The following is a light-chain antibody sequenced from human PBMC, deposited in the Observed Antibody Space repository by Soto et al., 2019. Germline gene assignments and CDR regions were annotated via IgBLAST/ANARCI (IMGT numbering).Light chain of an antibody. Sequence: QLVLTQSLSASASLGASVKLTCTLSSGHSSYVIAWHQQQPEKGPRYLMQLISDGSHTKGDGIPDRFSGSSSGAERYLTISSLQSEDEADYYCQTWGTGIVVFGGGTKLTVL. CDR2: LISDGSH. J-gene: IGLJ3*02. CDR3: QTWGTGIVV. CDR1: SGHSSYV. V-gene: IGLV4-69*01.